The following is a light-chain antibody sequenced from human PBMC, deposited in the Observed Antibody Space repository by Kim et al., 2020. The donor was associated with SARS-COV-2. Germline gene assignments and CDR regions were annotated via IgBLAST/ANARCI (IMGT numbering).Light chain of an antibody. CDR2: SNN. CDR3: AACDDSRSGWV. V-gene: IGLV1-47*02. J-gene: IGLJ3*02. Sequence: QSVLTQPPSASGTPGQRVTISCSGSSSNIGSNYVYWYQQLPGTAPKHLIYSNNQRPSGVPDRFSGSKSGTSASLAISGLRSEDEADYYCAACDDSRSGWVFGGGTQLTVL. CDR1: SSNIGSNY.